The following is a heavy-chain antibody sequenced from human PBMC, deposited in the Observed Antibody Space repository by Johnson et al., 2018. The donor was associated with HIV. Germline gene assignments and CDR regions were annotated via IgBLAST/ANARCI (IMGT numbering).Heavy chain of an antibody. J-gene: IGHJ3*02. V-gene: IGHV3-13*01. Sequence: VQLVESGGGLIQPGGSLRISCAASGFSFSTYDMHWVRHPTGKGLEWVSGIGTGGDTYYPDSVKGRFTISRENAKNSLYLQMNSLTAGDTTVYYCARAKVIRGAEGWAFDMWGQGTLVTVSS. CDR1: GFSFSTYD. CDR2: IGTGGDT. D-gene: IGHD3-10*01. CDR3: ARAKVIRGAEGWAFDM.